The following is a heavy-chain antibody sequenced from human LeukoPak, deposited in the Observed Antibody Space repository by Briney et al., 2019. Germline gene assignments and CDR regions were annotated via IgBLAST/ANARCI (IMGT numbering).Heavy chain of an antibody. J-gene: IGHJ4*02. D-gene: IGHD1-26*01. V-gene: IGHV3-30*18. Sequence: QPGRSLRLSCAASGFTFSSYDIHWVRQAPGKGLEWVAVLSYDGSNKYYTDSVKGGFTISRDCSKNTVYLQMNSLRAEDTAVYYCAKDLNSPGGESYYTTFDYWGQGTLVTVSS. CDR3: AKDLNSPGGESYYTTFDY. CDR2: LSYDGSNK. CDR1: GFTFSSYD.